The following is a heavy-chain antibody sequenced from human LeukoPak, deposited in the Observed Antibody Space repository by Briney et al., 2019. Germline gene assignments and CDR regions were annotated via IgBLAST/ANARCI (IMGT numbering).Heavy chain of an antibody. D-gene: IGHD4-17*01. J-gene: IGHJ4*02. CDR3: ARDVDYGDYGADY. V-gene: IGHV3-53*01. Sequence: GGSLRLSCAASGFTVSSNYMSWVRQAPGKGLEWVSVIYSGGSTYYADSVKGRFTISRDNSKNTLYLQMNSLRAEDTAVYYCARDVDYGDYGADYWGQGTLVTVSS. CDR1: GFTVSSNY. CDR2: IYSGGST.